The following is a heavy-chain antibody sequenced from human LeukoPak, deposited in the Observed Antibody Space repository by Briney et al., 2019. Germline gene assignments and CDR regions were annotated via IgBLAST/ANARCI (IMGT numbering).Heavy chain of an antibody. Sequence: GGSLRLSCAASGFTFSSCGMHWVRQAPGKGLEWVAFIRYDGSNKYYADSVKGRFTISRDNSKNTLYLQMNSLRAEDTAVYYCAKDISIYCSSTSCYGAEYFQHWGQGTLVTVSS. J-gene: IGHJ1*01. CDR1: GFTFSSCG. D-gene: IGHD2-2*01. CDR2: IRYDGSNK. CDR3: AKDISIYCSSTSCYGAEYFQH. V-gene: IGHV3-30*02.